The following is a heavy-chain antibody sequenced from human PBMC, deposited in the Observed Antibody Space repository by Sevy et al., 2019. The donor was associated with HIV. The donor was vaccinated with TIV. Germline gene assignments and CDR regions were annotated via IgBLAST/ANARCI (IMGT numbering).Heavy chain of an antibody. J-gene: IGHJ4*02. Sequence: GGSLRLSCAASAFIFSNYNMNWVRQAPGKGLEWVSSISSSSNDIYYADSVKGRFTISRDNAKNSLYLQMNSLRAEDTAVYYCARKMERLVPDYWGQGTLVTVSS. CDR3: ARKMERLVPDY. D-gene: IGHD1-1*01. V-gene: IGHV3-21*01. CDR2: ISSSSNDI. CDR1: AFIFSNYN.